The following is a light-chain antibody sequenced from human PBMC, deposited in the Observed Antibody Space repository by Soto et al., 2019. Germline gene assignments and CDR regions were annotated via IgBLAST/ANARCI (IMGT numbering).Light chain of an antibody. Sequence: QSVLTQPPSASGSPGQSVTISCTGTSSDVGGYNYVTWHQQHPGKAPNLMIYEGSKRPSGVPARFSGSKSGNTASLTVSGLQAEDEADYYCHSCAGSNNYVFGRGTKLTVL. V-gene: IGLV2-8*01. CDR3: HSCAGSNNYV. CDR2: EGS. CDR1: SSDVGGYNY. J-gene: IGLJ2*01.